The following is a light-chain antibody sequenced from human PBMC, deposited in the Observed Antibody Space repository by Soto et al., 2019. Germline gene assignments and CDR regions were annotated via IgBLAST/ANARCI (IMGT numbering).Light chain of an antibody. CDR1: TSNIGADYG. J-gene: IGLJ1*01. Sequence: QSVLTQPPSVSGAPGQRVTISCTGSTSNIGADYGVHWYQQFPGTAPKLLIYGNNNRPSGAPDRFSGSKSGTSASLAITGLQAEDEADYYCQSYDSSLSGSTYIFGTGTKLTVL. CDR2: GNN. V-gene: IGLV1-40*01. CDR3: QSYDSSLSGSTYI.